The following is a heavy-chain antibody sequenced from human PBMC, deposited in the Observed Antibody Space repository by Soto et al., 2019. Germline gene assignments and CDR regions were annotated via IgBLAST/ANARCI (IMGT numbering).Heavy chain of an antibody. Sequence: QVQLQESGPGLVKPSETLSLTCTVSGGSISSYYWSWIRQPPGKGLEWIGYIYYSGSTNYNPSLKSRVTISVDTSKNQFSLKLSSVTAADTAVYYCARRPSVIGSYFDYWGQGTLVTVSS. CDR2: IYYSGST. V-gene: IGHV4-59*01. D-gene: IGHD2-21*01. CDR1: GGSISSYY. CDR3: ARRPSVIGSYFDY. J-gene: IGHJ4*02.